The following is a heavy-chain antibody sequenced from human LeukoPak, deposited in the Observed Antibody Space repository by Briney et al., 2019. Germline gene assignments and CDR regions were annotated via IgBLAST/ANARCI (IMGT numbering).Heavy chain of an antibody. V-gene: IGHV5-10-1*01. CDR2: IDPSDSYT. Sequence: GASLMISLDGSFYIITTSWISLLRQMPGKGQEWMGRIDPSDSYTNYSPSFQRHVTISADKYISTAYLQWSRLTDSDTAKYYCARRGYSDIFMGYYRRDYYYGLDVWGQGTTVTVSS. D-gene: IGHD3-9*01. CDR3: ARRGYSDIFMGYYRRDYYYGLDV. CDR1: FYIITTSW. J-gene: IGHJ6*02.